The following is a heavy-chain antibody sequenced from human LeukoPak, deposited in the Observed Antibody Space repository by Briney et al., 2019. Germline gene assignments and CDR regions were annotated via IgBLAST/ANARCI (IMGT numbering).Heavy chain of an antibody. CDR1: GGPISNVDYY. V-gene: IGHV4-30-4*01. Sequence: KPSETLSLTCTVSGGPISNVDYYWSWIRQPPGKGLEWIGYISYRGSTYYKSSLKSRAIISIDTSRNQFSLKLSSMTAADTAVYYCARDQDYDDYAIGGIDLWGQGTLVTVSS. CDR3: ARDQDYDDYAIGGIDL. J-gene: IGHJ5*02. D-gene: IGHD4-17*01. CDR2: ISYRGST.